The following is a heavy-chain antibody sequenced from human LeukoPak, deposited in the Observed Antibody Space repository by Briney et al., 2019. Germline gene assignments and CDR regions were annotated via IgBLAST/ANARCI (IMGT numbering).Heavy chain of an antibody. Sequence: GESLKVSCKGSGYSFTSHWIGWVRQMPGKGLEWMGIVNPDDSDTIYSPSFQGQVTISADESITTAYLQWSSLKASDTAMYYCARLRWPRGGRSSFDYWGQGALVTVSS. V-gene: IGHV5-51*01. J-gene: IGHJ4*02. CDR3: ARLRWPRGGRSSFDY. CDR2: VNPDDSDT. CDR1: GYSFTSHW. D-gene: IGHD3-10*01.